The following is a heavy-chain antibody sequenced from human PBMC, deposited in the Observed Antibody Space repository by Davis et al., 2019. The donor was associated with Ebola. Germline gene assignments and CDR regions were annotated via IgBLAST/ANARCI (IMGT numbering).Heavy chain of an antibody. D-gene: IGHD3-22*01. CDR3: ASEDRI. CDR1: GFTFSSYW. V-gene: IGHV3-7*01. J-gene: IGHJ3*02. CDR2: IKQDGSEK. Sequence: GESLKISCAASGFTFSSYWMSWVRQAPGKGLEWVANIKQDGSEKYYADSVKGRFTISRDNSKNTLYLQMNSLRAEDTAVYYCASEDRIWGQGTMVTVSS.